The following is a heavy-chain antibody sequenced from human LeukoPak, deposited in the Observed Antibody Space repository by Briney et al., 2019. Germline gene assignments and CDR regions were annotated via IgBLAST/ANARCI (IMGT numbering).Heavy chain of an antibody. CDR1: GGSITNYY. V-gene: IGHV4-59*01. J-gene: IGHJ3*02. CDR3: ARDGAFDI. Sequence: SETLSLTCTVSGGSITNYYWTWIRQPPGKGLEWIGYIYYTGSTNYNPSLKSRVTMSVDTSKNQFSLKLSSVTAADTAVYYCARDGAFDIWGQGAMVTVSS. CDR2: IYYTGST.